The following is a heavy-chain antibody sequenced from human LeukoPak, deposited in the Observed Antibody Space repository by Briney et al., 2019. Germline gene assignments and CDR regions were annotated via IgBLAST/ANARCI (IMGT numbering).Heavy chain of an antibody. D-gene: IGHD1-7*01. CDR1: GFTFSSYA. Sequence: GGSLRLSCAASGFTFSSYAMSWVRQTPGKGLEWVANIKQDGSEKYYVDSVKGRFTISRDNAKNSLSLQMNGLRVEDTAVYYCARAGSFWHYVYWGQGTLVTVSS. CDR2: IKQDGSEK. CDR3: ARAGSFWHYVY. V-gene: IGHV3-7*01. J-gene: IGHJ4*02.